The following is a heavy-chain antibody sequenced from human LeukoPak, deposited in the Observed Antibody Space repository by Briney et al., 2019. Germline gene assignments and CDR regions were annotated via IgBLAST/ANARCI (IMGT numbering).Heavy chain of an antibody. D-gene: IGHD3-10*01. Sequence: SETLSLTCAVSGDSISSGAYSWSWIRQPPGKGLEWIGYIYQSGGTYHNPSLKSRVTISGDRSKNQFSLKLTSVTAADTAVYYCARGSRAVRYFDFWGQGTLVTVSS. CDR1: GDSISSGAYS. CDR3: ARGSRAVRYFDF. J-gene: IGHJ4*02. CDR2: IYQSGGT. V-gene: IGHV4-30-2*01.